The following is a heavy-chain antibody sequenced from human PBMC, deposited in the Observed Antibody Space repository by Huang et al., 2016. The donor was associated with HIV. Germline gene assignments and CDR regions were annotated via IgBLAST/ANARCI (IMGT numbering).Heavy chain of an antibody. CDR3: ARDWSFGSSTSPAD. J-gene: IGHJ4*02. CDR1: GYTFTDSN. Sequence: QVQLVQSGAEVKNPGASVRVSCKASGYTFTDSNIHLVRQAPGQGLVWMGWCNTRRGGTIDAQRFQGRSTMTRDTTISTVHMDLRRIQSDDTAVYFCARDWSFGSSTSPADWGQGTLVTVSS. V-gene: IGHV1-2*02. D-gene: IGHD6-6*01. CDR2: CNTRRGGT.